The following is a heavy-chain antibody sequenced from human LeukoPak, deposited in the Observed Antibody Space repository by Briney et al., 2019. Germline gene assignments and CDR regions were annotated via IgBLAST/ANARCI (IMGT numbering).Heavy chain of an antibody. CDR2: INHSGST. CDR3: ARKENVYYYFDY. CDR1: GGSFSGYY. J-gene: IGHJ4*02. D-gene: IGHD3-10*01. V-gene: IGHV4-34*01. Sequence: PSETLSLTCAVYGGSFSGYYWSWIRQPPGKGLEWIGEINHSGSTNYNPSLKSRVTISVDTSKNQFSLKLSSATAADTAVYYCARKENVYYYFDYWGQGTLVTVSS.